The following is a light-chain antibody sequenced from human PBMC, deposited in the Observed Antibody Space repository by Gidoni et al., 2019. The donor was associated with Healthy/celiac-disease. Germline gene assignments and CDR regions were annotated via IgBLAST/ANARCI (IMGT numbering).Light chain of an antibody. J-gene: IGKJ4*01. CDR3: QQSYSTPLT. CDR2: AAS. CDR1: QSISSY. Sequence: DIQMTQSPSSLSASVGDRVTITCRESQSISSYVNWYQQKPGKAPKLLIYAASSLKSGVPSRFSGSGSGTDITITISSLQPEDFANYYWQQSYSTPLTFGGXTKVEIK. V-gene: IGKV1-39*01.